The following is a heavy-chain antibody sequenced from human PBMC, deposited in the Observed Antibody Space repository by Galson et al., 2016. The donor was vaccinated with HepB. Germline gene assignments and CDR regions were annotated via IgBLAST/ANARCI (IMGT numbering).Heavy chain of an antibody. Sequence: QSGAEVKMPGESLRISCKGSGCSFTNYWIAWVRQMPGKGLEWMGIIYPGDSDPRYSPSFQGQVTISADKPIRTAYLQWNSLKASDTAMYYCARSGEYGDHGTDFDYWGQGTLVKVSS. V-gene: IGHV5-51*01. CDR2: IYPGDSDP. CDR1: GCSFTNYW. D-gene: IGHD4-17*01. J-gene: IGHJ4*02. CDR3: ARSGEYGDHGTDFDY.